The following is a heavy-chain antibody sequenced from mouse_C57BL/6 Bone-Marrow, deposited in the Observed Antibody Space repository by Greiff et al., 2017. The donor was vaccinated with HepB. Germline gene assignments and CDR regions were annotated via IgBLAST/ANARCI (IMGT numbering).Heavy chain of an antibody. CDR2: IHPNSGST. V-gene: IGHV1-64*01. CDR1: GYTFTSYW. CDR3: AREGAASGYYYGSSYWHFDV. J-gene: IGHJ1*03. D-gene: IGHD1-1*01. Sequence: QVQLQQPGAELVKPGASVKLSCKASGYTFTSYWMHWVKQRPGQGLEWIGMIHPNSGSTNYNEKFKSKATLTVDKSSSTAYMQLSSLTSEDSAVYYCAREGAASGYYYGSSYWHFDVWGTGTTVTVSS.